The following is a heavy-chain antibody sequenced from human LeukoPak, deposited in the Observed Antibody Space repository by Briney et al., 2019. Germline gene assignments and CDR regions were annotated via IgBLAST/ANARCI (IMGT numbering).Heavy chain of an antibody. CDR1: GFPFSSYW. V-gene: IGHV3-74*03. Sequence: GGSLRLSCEPSGFPFSSYWMLWVRQAPGKGLVWVSRISGDGTITTYADFVKGRFTISRDNTKNILYLQMNGLKVEDTAIYYCSRSQFDYWGQGVLVTVSS. CDR2: ISGDGTIT. CDR3: SRSQFDY. J-gene: IGHJ4*02.